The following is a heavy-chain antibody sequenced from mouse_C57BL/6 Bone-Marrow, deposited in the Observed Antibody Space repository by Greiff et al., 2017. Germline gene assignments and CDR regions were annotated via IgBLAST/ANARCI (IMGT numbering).Heavy chain of an antibody. J-gene: IGHJ4*01. Sequence: VQLQQSGPGLVQPSQSLSITCTVSGFSLTSYGVHWVRQSPGKGLEWLGVIWRGGSTDYNAAFMSRLSITKDNSKSQVFFKMNSLQADDTAIYYCAKKDYDRGYAMDYWGQGTSVTVSS. D-gene: IGHD2-4*01. CDR2: IWRGGST. CDR3: AKKDYDRGYAMDY. V-gene: IGHV2-5*01. CDR1: GFSLTSYG.